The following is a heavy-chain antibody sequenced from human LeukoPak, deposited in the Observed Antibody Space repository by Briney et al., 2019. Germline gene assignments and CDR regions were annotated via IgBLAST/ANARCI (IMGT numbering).Heavy chain of an antibody. V-gene: IGHV3-48*02. Sequence: GGTLRLSCAASGFTLRSYSMNWVRQAPGKGLEWVSYISSTSNTIYYADSVKARFTISRDNAKNSLYLQMNSLRDEDTAVYYCATDWGSSDYWGQGTLVTVSS. CDR1: GFTLRSYS. CDR2: ISSTSNTI. CDR3: ATDWGSSDY. D-gene: IGHD7-27*01. J-gene: IGHJ4*02.